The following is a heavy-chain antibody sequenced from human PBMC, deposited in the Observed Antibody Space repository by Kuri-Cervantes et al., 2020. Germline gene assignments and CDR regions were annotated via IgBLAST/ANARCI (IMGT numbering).Heavy chain of an antibody. CDR2: INSDGSST. Sequence: GESLKISCAASGFTFSSYWMHWVRQAPGKGLVWVSRINSDGSSTRYADSAKGRFTISRDNAKNTLYLQMNSLRAEDTAVYYCARDQSSTGRGGMDVWGQGTTVTVSS. J-gene: IGHJ6*02. CDR3: ARDQSSTGRGGMDV. D-gene: IGHD2-2*01. V-gene: IGHV3-74*01. CDR1: GFTFSSYW.